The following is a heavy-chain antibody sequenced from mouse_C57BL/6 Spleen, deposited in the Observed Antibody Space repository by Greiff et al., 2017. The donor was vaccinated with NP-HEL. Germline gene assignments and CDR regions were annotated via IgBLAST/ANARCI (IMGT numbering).Heavy chain of an antibody. Sequence: EVKLVESGGGLVKPGGSLKLSCAASGFTFSSYAMSWVRQTPEKRLEWVATISDGGSYTYYPDNVKGRFTISRDNAKNNPYLQMSQLKSEDTAMYYCARAAGKRYFDVWGTGTTVTVSS. V-gene: IGHV5-4*03. CDR2: ISDGGSYT. CDR3: ARAAGKRYFDV. D-gene: IGHD6-1*01. J-gene: IGHJ1*03. CDR1: GFTFSSYA.